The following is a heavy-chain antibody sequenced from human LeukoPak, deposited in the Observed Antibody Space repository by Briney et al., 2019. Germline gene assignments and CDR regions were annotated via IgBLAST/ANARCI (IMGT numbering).Heavy chain of an antibody. D-gene: IGHD6-13*01. J-gene: IGHJ5*01. CDR2: ISHSGYT. CDR3: AGWGETSGWSFWPDS. Sequence: PSETLSLTCAVSGGAISGHYWNWIRQPPGKGLEWIGYISHSGYTSYKPSLKSRVTIGVDTSTNQVSLDLTSGSAGDTAGYYCAGWGETSGWSFWPDSWGEGALVIVSS. V-gene: IGHV4-59*11. CDR1: GGAISGHY.